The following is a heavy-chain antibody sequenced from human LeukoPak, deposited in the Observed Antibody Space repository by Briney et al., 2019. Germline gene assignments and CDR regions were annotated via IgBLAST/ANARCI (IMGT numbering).Heavy chain of an antibody. V-gene: IGHV7-4-1*02. CDR1: GYTFTSYA. Sequence: GASVKVSCKASGYTFTSYAMHWVRQAPGQGLEWMGWINTNTGNPTYAQSFTGRIVFSLDTSVSTAYLQISSLKAEDSAVYYCAKNGLGAVVKTDWGQGTLVTVSS. J-gene: IGHJ4*02. CDR2: INTNTGNP. CDR3: AKNGLGAVVKTD. D-gene: IGHD3-22*01.